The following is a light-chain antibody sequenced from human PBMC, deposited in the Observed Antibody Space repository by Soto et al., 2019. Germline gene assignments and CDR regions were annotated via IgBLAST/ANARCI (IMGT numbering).Light chain of an antibody. CDR3: QSYDSSNHVV. CDR1: SGSIASNY. Sequence: VLTQPHSVSESPGKTVTISCTRSSGSIASNYVQWYQQRPGSAPTTVIYKDDHRPSGVPDRFSGSIGSSSNSASLTISGLKTEDEADYYCQSYDSSNHVVFGGGTKLTVL. V-gene: IGLV6-57*04. CDR2: KDD. J-gene: IGLJ2*01.